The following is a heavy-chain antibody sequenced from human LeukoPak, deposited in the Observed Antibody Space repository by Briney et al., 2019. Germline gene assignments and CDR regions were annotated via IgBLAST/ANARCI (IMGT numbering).Heavy chain of an antibody. J-gene: IGHJ4*02. D-gene: IGHD6-19*01. Sequence: GRSLRLSCAASGFTFSSYGMHWVRQAPGKGLEWVAVIWYDGSNKYYADSVKGRFTISRDKSKNTLYLQMNNPRSQVPGVDYCARSSAVAGTINYFDYWGQGTLVTVSS. CDR2: IWYDGSNK. CDR1: GFTFSSYG. CDR3: ARSSAVAGTINYFDY. V-gene: IGHV3-33*01.